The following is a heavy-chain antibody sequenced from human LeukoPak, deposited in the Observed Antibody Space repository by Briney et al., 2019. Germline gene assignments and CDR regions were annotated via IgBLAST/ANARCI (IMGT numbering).Heavy chain of an antibody. CDR1: GGSINFYY. CDR2: IYYRGST. J-gene: IGHJ4*02. CDR3: AREAAVAGRRYFDY. D-gene: IGHD6-19*01. Sequence: SETLSLTCTVSGGSINFYYWSWIRQPPGKGLEWIGYIYYRGSTNYNPSLKSRVTLSVDMSKNQFSLKLSSVTAADTAVYYCAREAAVAGRRYFDYWGQGTLVTVSS. V-gene: IGHV4-59*01.